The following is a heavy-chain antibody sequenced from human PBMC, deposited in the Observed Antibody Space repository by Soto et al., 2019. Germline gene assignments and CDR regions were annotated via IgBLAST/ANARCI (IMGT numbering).Heavy chain of an antibody. CDR3: AAKLGTTHYFDF. J-gene: IGHJ4*02. CDR2: IYHTGST. V-gene: IGHV4-31*03. CDR1: GDPVSSGSYY. D-gene: IGHD7-27*01. Sequence: QVQLQESGPGLVQPSQTLSLTCSVSGDPVSSGSYYWTWVRQHPVKGLEWIGYIYHTGSTYYNPPLQRRLIMSIDTSKNQFSLHLYSVTAADTAVYFCAAKLGTTHYFDFWGQGSLVAVSS.